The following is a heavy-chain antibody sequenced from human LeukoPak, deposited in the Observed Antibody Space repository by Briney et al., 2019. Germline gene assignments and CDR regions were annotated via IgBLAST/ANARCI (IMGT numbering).Heavy chain of an antibody. CDR2: IYYSGST. CDR3: AREVGSTSCYPACWFDP. J-gene: IGHJ5*02. Sequence: SETLSLTCTVSGYSISSGYYWGWIRQPPGKGLEWIGSIYYSGSTYYNPSLKSRVTISVDTSKNQFSLKLSSVTAADTAVYYCAREVGSTSCYPACWFDPWGQGTLVTVSS. V-gene: IGHV4-38-2*02. D-gene: IGHD2-2*01. CDR1: GYSISSGYY.